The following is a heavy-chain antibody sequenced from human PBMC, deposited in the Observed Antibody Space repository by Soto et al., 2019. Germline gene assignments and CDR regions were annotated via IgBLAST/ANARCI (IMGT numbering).Heavy chain of an antibody. D-gene: IGHD5-12*01. CDR2: ISGSGDNT. V-gene: IGHV3-23*01. J-gene: IGHJ4*02. CDR1: GFTFSSYG. CDR3: AKSYSNSWGFDY. Sequence: EVQLLESGGGLVQPGGSLRLSCAASGFTFSSYGMSWVRQAPGRGLEWVSSISGSGDNTYYADSVKGRFTFSRDNSKNTLYLKMDSRRAEDTATYYCAKSYSNSWGFDYWGQGTLVTVSS.